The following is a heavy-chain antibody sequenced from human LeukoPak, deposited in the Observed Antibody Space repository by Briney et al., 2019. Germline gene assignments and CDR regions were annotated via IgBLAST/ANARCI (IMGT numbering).Heavy chain of an antibody. D-gene: IGHD5-18*01. Sequence: TTSETLSLTCAVYGGSFSKYYWTWIRQPPGKGLECIGEINHSGSTSYNPSLKSRVTMPVDTSSNQFSLKLSSVTAADTAVYCARVSVTNGWTFDSWGQGTLVTVSS. J-gene: IGHJ4*02. CDR2: INHSGST. CDR1: GGSFSKYY. CDR3: ARVSVTNGWTFDS. V-gene: IGHV4-34*01.